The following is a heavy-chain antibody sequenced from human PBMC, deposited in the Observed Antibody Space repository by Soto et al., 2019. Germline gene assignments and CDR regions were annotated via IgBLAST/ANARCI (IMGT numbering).Heavy chain of an antibody. CDR3: ARTSRQHHCSCASYYNSLFDS. CDR2: IYYSGNT. Sequence: SETLPLTCIVSGGSIGSSTYYWGWIRQPPGKGLEYIAIIYYSGNTYYNPSLKSRVTISVDTSTNQISLKLTSVTAADTAVYYCARTSRQHHCSCASYYNSLFDSCAQGTFVTVSS. V-gene: IGHV4-39*01. CDR1: GGSIGSSTYY. D-gene: IGHD3-10*01. J-gene: IGHJ5*01.